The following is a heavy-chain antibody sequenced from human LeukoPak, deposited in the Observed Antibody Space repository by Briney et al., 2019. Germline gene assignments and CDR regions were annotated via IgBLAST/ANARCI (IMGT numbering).Heavy chain of an antibody. CDR3: ARSYGSGSSPDY. CDR1: DYTFSTYG. V-gene: IGHV1-18*01. CDR2: ISTSFGST. Sequence: ASVKVSCKPSDYTFSTYGISWVRQAPGQGLEWMGWISTSFGSTNYSQNLQGRVTMTTDTSTSTTYLELRSLTSDDTAVYYCARSYGSGSSPDYWGQGTLVTVSS. D-gene: IGHD3-10*01. J-gene: IGHJ4*02.